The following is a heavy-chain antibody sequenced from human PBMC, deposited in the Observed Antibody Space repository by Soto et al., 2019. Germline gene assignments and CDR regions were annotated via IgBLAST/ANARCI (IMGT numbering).Heavy chain of an antibody. V-gene: IGHV1-69*08. CDR2: IIPILGTA. Sequence: QVQLVQSGAEVKKPGSSVKVSCKASGGTFSSYTISWVRQAPVQGREWMGRIIPILGTANYAQKFQGRVTITADKSTSTAYMELSSLRSEDTAVYYCAREISYSSSSACDYWGQGTLVTVSS. J-gene: IGHJ4*02. CDR1: GGTFSSYT. D-gene: IGHD6-6*01. CDR3: AREISYSSSSACDY.